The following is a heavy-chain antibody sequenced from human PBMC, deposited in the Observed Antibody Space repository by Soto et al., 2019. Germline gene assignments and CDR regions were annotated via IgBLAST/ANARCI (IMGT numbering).Heavy chain of an antibody. CDR3: AREGRYCSGGSCKYTAYYYYYGMDV. J-gene: IGHJ6*02. CDR2: TYYRSKWYN. Sequence: SQTLSLTCAISGDSVSRNSAAWNWIRQSPSRGLEWLGRTYYRSKWYNDYAVSVKSRITINPDTSKNQFSLQLKAVTPEDTAVYCCAREGRYCSGGSCKYTAYYYYYGMDVWGQGTTVTAP. CDR1: GDSVSRNSAA. V-gene: IGHV6-1*01. D-gene: IGHD2-15*01.